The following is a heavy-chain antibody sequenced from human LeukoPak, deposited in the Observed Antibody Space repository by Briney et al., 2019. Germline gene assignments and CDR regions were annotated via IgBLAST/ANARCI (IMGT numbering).Heavy chain of an antibody. V-gene: IGHV3-30*18. Sequence: GGSLRLSCAASGFTFSSYGMHWVRQAPGKGLEWVAVISYDGSNKYYADSVKGRFTISRDNSKNTLYLQMNSPRAEDTALYYCAKGGGDSWHGFDYWGQGTLVTVSS. J-gene: IGHJ4*02. CDR3: AKGGGDSWHGFDY. CDR2: ISYDGSNK. CDR1: GFTFSSYG. D-gene: IGHD2-21*02.